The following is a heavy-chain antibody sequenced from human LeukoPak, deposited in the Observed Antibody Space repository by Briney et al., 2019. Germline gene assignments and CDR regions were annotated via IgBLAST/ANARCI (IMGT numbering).Heavy chain of an antibody. CDR3: TSDPAVYSSSWYFPGEDY. CDR2: IRSKAYGGTT. D-gene: IGHD6-13*01. CDR1: GFAFGDYA. J-gene: IGHJ4*02. V-gene: IGHV3-49*03. Sequence: PGGSLRLSCTASGFAFGDYAMSWFRQAPGKGLEWVGFIRSKAYGGTTEYAASVKGSFTISRDDSKSIAYLQMNSLKTEDTAVYYCTSDPAVYSSSWYFPGEDYWGQGTLVTVSS.